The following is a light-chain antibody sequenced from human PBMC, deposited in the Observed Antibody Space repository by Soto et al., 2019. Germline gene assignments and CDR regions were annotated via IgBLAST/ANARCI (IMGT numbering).Light chain of an antibody. CDR2: GAS. J-gene: IGKJ5*01. V-gene: IGKV3-15*01. Sequence: EIVMTQSPGTLSVSPGERATLSCRASQSVSSNLAWYQQKTGQAPRLLIYGASTRATGIPARFSGSGSGTEFTLTLSSMQSEAFAVYYCQQYNYGPPKITFGQGTRLEIK. CDR3: QQYNYGPPKIT. CDR1: QSVSSN.